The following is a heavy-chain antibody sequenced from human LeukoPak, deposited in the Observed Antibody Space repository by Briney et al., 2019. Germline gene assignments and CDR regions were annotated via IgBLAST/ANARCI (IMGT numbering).Heavy chain of an antibody. CDR3: AKDHTSSEARVGMLDY. V-gene: IGHV3-23*01. J-gene: IGHJ4*02. D-gene: IGHD2-8*01. CDR2: ISGSGGTT. Sequence: PGGSLRLACAASGFTFSRYAMSWVRQAPGKGLEWVSSISGSGGTTYHADSVKGRFTISRDNSKNTLYLQMNSLRAEDTALYYCAKDHTSSEARVGMLDYWGQGTLVTVSS. CDR1: GFTFSRYA.